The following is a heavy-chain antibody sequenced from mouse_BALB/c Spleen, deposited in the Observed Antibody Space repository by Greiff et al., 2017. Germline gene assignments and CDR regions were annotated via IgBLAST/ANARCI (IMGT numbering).Heavy chain of an antibody. D-gene: IGHD2-10*01. CDR3: AQAYYPQYYAMDY. J-gene: IGHJ4*01. CDR2: IDPANGNT. CDR1: GFNIKDTY. V-gene: IGHV14-3*02. Sequence: EVKLMESGAELVKPGASVKLSCTASGFNIKDTYMHWVKQRPEQGLEWIGRIDPANGNTKYDPKFQGKATITADTSSNTAYLQLSSLTSEDTAVYYCAQAYYPQYYAMDYWGQGTSVTVSS.